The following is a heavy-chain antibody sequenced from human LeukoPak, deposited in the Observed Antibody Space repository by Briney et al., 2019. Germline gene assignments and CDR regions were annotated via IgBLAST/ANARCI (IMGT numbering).Heavy chain of an antibody. CDR3: ARDLNPVSMITFGGDDYGMDV. CDR2: ISSSSSYI. D-gene: IGHD3-16*01. Sequence: GGSLRLSCAASGFTFSSYAMSWVRQAPGKGLEWVSSISSSSSYIFYADSVKGRFTISRDNAKNSLYLQMNSLRAEDTAVYYCARDLNPVSMITFGGDDYGMDVWGQGTTVTVSS. J-gene: IGHJ6*02. V-gene: IGHV3-21*01. CDR1: GFTFSSYA.